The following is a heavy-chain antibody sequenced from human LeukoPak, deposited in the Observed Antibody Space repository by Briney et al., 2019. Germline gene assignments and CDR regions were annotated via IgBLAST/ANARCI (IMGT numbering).Heavy chain of an antibody. D-gene: IGHD6-19*01. CDR2: ISSSSSYI. CDR3: ARRGYSSGHYYFDY. Sequence: GGSLRLSCAASGFTFSSYSMNWVRQAPGKGLEWVSSISSSSSYIYYADSVKGRFTISRDNAKNSLYLQMNSLRAEDTAVYYCARRGYSSGHYYFDYWGQGTLVTVSS. CDR1: GFTFSSYS. J-gene: IGHJ4*02. V-gene: IGHV3-21*01.